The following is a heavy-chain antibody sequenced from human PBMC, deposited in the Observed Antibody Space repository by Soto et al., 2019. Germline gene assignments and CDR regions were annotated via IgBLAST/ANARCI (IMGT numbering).Heavy chain of an antibody. CDR2: IIPIFGPA. V-gene: IGHV1-69*01. D-gene: IGHD6-6*01. CDR3: GRGSSLTKVEY. CDR1: GGSVSNSA. Sequence: QVQLVQSGSEVKKPGSSVRVSCKASGGSVSNSAISWLRQAPGQGLEWMGGIIPIFGPAIYARKFQGRFTISADESTGTAYMELYNVRSDDTAVYYCGRGSSLTKVEYWGQGTLVTVSS. J-gene: IGHJ4*02.